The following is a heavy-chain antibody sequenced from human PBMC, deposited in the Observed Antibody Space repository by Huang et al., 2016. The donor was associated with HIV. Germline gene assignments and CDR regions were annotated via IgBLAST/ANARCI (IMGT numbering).Heavy chain of an antibody. Sequence: QVQLQESGPGLVKPSETLSLTCTVSGGSIRSYYWSWIRQPPGKGLEWIGYIYYSGSTQYNPSLKSRVTISVDTSKNQFSLKLTSVTAADTAVYYCARAPSYGTYHMDVWGLGTTVTVSS. V-gene: IGHV4-59*01. CDR1: GGSIRSYY. CDR2: IYYSGST. D-gene: IGHD3-10*01. J-gene: IGHJ6*02. CDR3: ARAPSYGTYHMDV.